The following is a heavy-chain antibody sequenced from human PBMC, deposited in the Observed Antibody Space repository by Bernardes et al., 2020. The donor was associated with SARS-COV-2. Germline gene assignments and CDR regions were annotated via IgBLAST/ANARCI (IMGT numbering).Heavy chain of an antibody. J-gene: IGHJ5*02. Sequence: GGSLRLSCAASGFTFSSYWMQWVRQAPGKGLVWVSRISTPGSITNYAYSVKGRFTISRDNAKNTLYLQMNSLRAEDTAVDYCAPYCSSTSCYRTVHNWFDPWGQGTLVTVSS. V-gene: IGHV3-74*01. CDR2: ISTPGSIT. CDR1: GFTFSSYW. CDR3: APYCSSTSCYRTVHNWFDP. D-gene: IGHD2-2*01.